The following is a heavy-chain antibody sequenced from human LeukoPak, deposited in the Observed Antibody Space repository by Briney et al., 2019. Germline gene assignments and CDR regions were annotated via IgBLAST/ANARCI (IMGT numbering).Heavy chain of an antibody. CDR1: GFTFSSYA. CDR3: ARGRADYYYYGMDV. Sequence: GGSLRLSCAASGFTFSSYAMSWVRQAPGKGLEWAAVISYDGSNKYYADSVKGRFTISRDNSKNTLYLQMNSLRAEDTAVYYCARGRADYYYYGMDVWGQGTTVTVSS. CDR2: ISYDGSNK. J-gene: IGHJ6*02. V-gene: IGHV3-30-3*01.